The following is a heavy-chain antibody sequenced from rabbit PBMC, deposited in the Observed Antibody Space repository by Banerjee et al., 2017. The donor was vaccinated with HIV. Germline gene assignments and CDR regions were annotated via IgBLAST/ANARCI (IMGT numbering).Heavy chain of an antibody. CDR3: VKEGLFYNDGYAGYAYATAFNL. V-gene: IGHV1S45*01. Sequence: QEQLEESGGDLVQPEGSLTLTCKASGFSFSSGYYMCWVRQAPGTGLEWIACIYAGSSDNTYYASWAKGRFTIAKPSSTTVTLQMTSLTAADTATYFCVKEGLFYNDGYAGYAYATAFNLWGQGTLVTVS. CDR2: IYAGSSDNT. J-gene: IGHJ4*01. D-gene: IGHD6-1*01. CDR1: GFSFSSGYY.